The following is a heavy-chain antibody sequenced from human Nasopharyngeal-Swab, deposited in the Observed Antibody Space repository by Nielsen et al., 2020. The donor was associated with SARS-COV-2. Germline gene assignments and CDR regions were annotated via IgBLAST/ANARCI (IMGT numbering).Heavy chain of an antibody. D-gene: IGHD3-22*01. CDR1: RGSMRSYY. J-gene: IGHJ4*02. Sequence: SETLSLTCTVSRGSMRSYYWSWIRQHPGKGLEWIGHIYYSGSTYYNPSLKSRVTLSVDTSKNQFSLKLSSVTAADTAVFYCARIVYDSSGYPLGFDYWGQGTLVTVSS. CDR2: IYYSGST. CDR3: ARIVYDSSGYPLGFDY. V-gene: IGHV4-59*06.